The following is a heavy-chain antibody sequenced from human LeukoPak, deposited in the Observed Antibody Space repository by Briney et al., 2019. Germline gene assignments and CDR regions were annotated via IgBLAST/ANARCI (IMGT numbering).Heavy chain of an antibody. CDR2: IRSISSNI. D-gene: IGHD5-18*01. CDR3: ARNTDTAMVVAGAFDI. CDR1: GFAFSSYS. J-gene: IGHJ3*02. Sequence: GGSLRLSCAASGFAFSSYSMNWVRQAPGKGLEWVSSIRSISSNIYYADSVKGRFTRSRDNAKNSLYLQMNSLRAEDTAVYYCARNTDTAMVVAGAFDIWGQGTMVTVSS. V-gene: IGHV3-21*01.